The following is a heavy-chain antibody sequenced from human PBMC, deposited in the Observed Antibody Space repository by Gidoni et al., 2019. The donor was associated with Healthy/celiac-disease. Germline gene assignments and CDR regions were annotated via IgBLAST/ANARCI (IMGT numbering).Heavy chain of an antibody. CDR3: AGPHDYYGSGSYYNRGLLYYMDV. D-gene: IGHD3-10*01. Sequence: EVQLVESGVGLVKPGGSLRLSCAASGFTFSSYSMNLVRQAPGKGLEWVSSISSSSRYIYYEDSVKGRFTISRDNAKNSLYLQMNSLRAEDTAVYYCAGPHDYYGSGSYYNRGLLYYMDVWGKGTTVTVSS. J-gene: IGHJ6*03. CDR1: GFTFSSYS. CDR2: ISSSSRYI. V-gene: IGHV3-21*01.